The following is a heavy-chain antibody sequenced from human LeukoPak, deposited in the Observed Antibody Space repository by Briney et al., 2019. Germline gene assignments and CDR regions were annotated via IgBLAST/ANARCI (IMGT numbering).Heavy chain of an antibody. CDR1: GYTFTSYY. CDR3: ARDKRIYYGMDV. Sequence: ASVKVSCKASGYTFTSYYMHWVRQAPGQGLEWMGWINPNSGGTNYAQKFQGRVTMTRDTSISTAYMELSRLRSDDTAVYYCARDKRIYYGMDVWGQGTTVTVSS. CDR2: INPNSGGT. J-gene: IGHJ6*02. V-gene: IGHV1-2*02.